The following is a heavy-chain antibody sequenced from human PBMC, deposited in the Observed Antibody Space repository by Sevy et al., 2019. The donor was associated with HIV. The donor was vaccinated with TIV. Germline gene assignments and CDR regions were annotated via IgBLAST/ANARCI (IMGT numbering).Heavy chain of an antibody. J-gene: IGHJ5*02. CDR3: AKVGVAGNWFDP. V-gene: IGHV3-23*01. D-gene: IGHD6-19*01. Sequence: GGYLRLSCAASGFTFSNYAMSWVRQAPGKGLEWVSSISVSGGSTYYTDSVKGRFTISRDNSKNTLYLQMNSLRAEETDVYYCAKVGVAGNWFDPWGQGTLVTVSS. CDR1: GFTFSNYA. CDR2: ISVSGGST.